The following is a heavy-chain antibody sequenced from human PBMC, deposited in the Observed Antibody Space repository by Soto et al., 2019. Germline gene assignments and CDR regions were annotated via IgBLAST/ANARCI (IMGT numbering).Heavy chain of an antibody. CDR2: INHSGST. CDR1: GGSFSGYY. Sequence: SETLSLTCAVYGGSFSGYYWSWIRQPPGKGLEWIGEINHSGSTNYNPSLKSRVTISVDTSKNQFSLKLSSVTAADTAVYYCARVFDEGEQLLETKYYYYYMDVWGKGTTVTVSS. CDR3: ARVFDEGEQLLETKYYYYYMDV. D-gene: IGHD6-6*01. V-gene: IGHV4-34*01. J-gene: IGHJ6*03.